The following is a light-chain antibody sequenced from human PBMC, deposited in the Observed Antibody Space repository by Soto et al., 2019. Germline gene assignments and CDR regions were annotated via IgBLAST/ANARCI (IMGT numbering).Light chain of an antibody. J-gene: IGKJ4*01. V-gene: IGKV4-1*01. Sequence: DIAMTQSPDSLAVSLGERATINCKSSQSVLYSSNNKNYLGWYQQKVGQPPKLLIYWASTRESGVPDRFSGSGSGNDFTLTISSLQAEDVAVYYCQQYYSKPLTFGGGTKVEIK. CDR2: WAS. CDR3: QQYYSKPLT. CDR1: QSVLYSSNNKNY.